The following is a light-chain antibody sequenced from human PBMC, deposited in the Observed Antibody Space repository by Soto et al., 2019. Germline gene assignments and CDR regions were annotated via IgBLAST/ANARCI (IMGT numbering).Light chain of an antibody. V-gene: IGLV2-14*01. Sequence: QSALTQPASVSGSPGQSITISCTGTSSDIGGYNYVSWYQQHPGKAPKLMIYDVTNRPSGVSNRFSGSESDNTASLTISGLEAEDEADYYCTSYTSSSTLYVVFGGGTKLTVL. J-gene: IGLJ2*01. CDR3: TSYTSSSTLYVV. CDR2: DVT. CDR1: SSDIGGYNY.